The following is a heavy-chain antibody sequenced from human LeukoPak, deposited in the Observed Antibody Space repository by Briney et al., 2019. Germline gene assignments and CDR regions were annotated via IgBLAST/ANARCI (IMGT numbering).Heavy chain of an antibody. CDR1: DGSISTYY. CDR3: ARVWVAYVAASDY. V-gene: IGHV4-59*04. J-gene: IGHJ4*02. CDR2: IYHSGNT. Sequence: SETLSLICTVSDGSISTYYWSWIRQPPGKGLEWIGSIYHSGNTYYNPSLKSRVTMSVDTSKNQLSLRLSSVTAADTAVYYCARVWVAYVAASDYWGQGTLVTVSS. D-gene: IGHD6-13*01.